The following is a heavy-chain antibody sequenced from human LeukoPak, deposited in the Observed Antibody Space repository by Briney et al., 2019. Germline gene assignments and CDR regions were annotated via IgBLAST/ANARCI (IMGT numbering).Heavy chain of an antibody. J-gene: IGHJ6*02. CDR1: GGSFSGYY. D-gene: IGHD3-10*01. V-gene: IGHV4-34*01. Sequence: SETLSLTCAVYGGSFSGYYWSWIRQPPGKGLEWIGEINHSGSTNYNPSLKSRVTISVDTSKNQFSLKLSSVTAADTAVYYCARDRGAMVRGVPFGGYYYYGMDVWGQGTTVTVSS. CDR3: ARDRGAMVRGVPFGGYYYYGMDV. CDR2: INHSGST.